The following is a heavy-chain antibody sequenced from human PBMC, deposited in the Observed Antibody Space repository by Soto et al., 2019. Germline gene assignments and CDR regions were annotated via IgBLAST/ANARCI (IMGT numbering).Heavy chain of an antibody. CDR1: GFTFSSYA. CDR3: ATYTALVRYSSGWYYFDY. D-gene: IGHD6-19*01. V-gene: IGHV3-23*01. CDR2: ISGSGGST. J-gene: IGHJ4*02. Sequence: GESLKISCAASGFTFSSYAMSWVRQAPGKGLEWVSAISGSGGSTYYADSVKGRFTISRDNSKNTLYLQMNSLRAEDTAVYYCATYTALVRYSSGWYYFDYWGQGTLVTVSS.